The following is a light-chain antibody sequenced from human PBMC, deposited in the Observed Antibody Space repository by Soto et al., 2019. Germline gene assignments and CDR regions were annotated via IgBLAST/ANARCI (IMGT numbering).Light chain of an antibody. Sequence: QSVLTQPPSVSAAPGQKVTISCSGSNSNIGNNYVSWYQQLPGTAPKLLIYDNNKRPSGIPDRFSGSKSGTSATLGITGRQTGDEADYYCETWDSSLSALFGGGTKLTVL. CDR3: ETWDSSLSAL. J-gene: IGLJ2*01. CDR2: DNN. CDR1: NSNIGNNY. V-gene: IGLV1-51*01.